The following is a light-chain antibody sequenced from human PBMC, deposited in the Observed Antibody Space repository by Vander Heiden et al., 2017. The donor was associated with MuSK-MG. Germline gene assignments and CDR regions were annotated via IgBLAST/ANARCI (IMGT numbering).Light chain of an antibody. CDR2: YDS. V-gene: IGLV3-21*04. CDR3: QVWDSSSDPVV. J-gene: IGLJ2*01. CDR1: NIGSKS. Sequence: SYVLTQPPSVSVAPGKTARITCGGNNIGSKSVHWYQQKPGQAPVLVIYYDSDRPSGIPERFPGSNSGNTATLTISRVEAGDEADYYCQVWDSSSDPVVFGGGTKLTVL.